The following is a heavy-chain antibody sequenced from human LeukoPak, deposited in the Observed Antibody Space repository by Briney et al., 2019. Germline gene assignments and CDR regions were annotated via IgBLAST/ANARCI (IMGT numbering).Heavy chain of an antibody. CDR3: ARSKSYSSGWTDFDC. D-gene: IGHD6-19*01. CDR1: GFTFSSHD. J-gene: IGHJ4*02. Sequence: GGSLRLSCAASGFTFSSHDMHWVRQPTGKGLEWVSVIGTAGNTYYTDSVKGRFTISREDAKNSLYLQMDNLRAEDTAVYYCARSKSYSSGWTDFDCWGQGTLVTVSS. V-gene: IGHV3-13*01. CDR2: IGTAGNT.